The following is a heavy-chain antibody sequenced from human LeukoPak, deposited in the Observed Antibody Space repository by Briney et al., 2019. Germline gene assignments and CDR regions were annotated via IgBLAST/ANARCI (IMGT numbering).Heavy chain of an antibody. J-gene: IGHJ3*02. CDR1: GFNFDDHA. Sequence: GGSLRLSCAASGFNFDDHAMHWVRQAPGKGLEWVAGISWNSGSLGYADSVKGRFTISRDNAKNSLYLQMNSLRTEDMAFYYCTKGFTSGWIFDAFDMWGQGTMVTVSS. CDR2: ISWNSGSL. D-gene: IGHD6-19*01. CDR3: TKGFTSGWIFDAFDM. V-gene: IGHV3-9*03.